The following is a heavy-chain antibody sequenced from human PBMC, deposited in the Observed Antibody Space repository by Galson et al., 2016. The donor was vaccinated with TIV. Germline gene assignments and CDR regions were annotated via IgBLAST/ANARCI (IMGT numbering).Heavy chain of an antibody. D-gene: IGHD3-22*01. V-gene: IGHV1-18*01. J-gene: IGHJ4*02. Sequence: SVKVSCKASGYSFSTYGITWVRQAPGQGLQWMGWISGHSGQRKFAEKFQGRVSITAHTSTSTAYMELRSLKADDTAVYYCAGDDMDYDSSGYMDDWGQGTLVIVSS. CDR3: AGDDMDYDSSGYMDD. CDR1: GYSFSTYG. CDR2: ISGHSGQR.